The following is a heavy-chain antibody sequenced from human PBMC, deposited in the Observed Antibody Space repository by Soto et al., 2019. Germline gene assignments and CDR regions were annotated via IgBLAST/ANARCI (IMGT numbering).Heavy chain of an antibody. Sequence: QVRMKESGPGLVKPSETLSLTCTVSGGSVRSPSHYWSWIRQPPGKGLEWIGNIYYIGTTDYNPSLANRVTLLLDTSENQFSLKMRSVTVADTAVYYCARNASGRGWLDSWGQGTLVTVSS. V-gene: IGHV4-61*01. CDR1: GGSVRSPSHY. CDR3: ARNASGRGWLDS. CDR2: IYYIGTT. J-gene: IGHJ5*01. D-gene: IGHD3-10*01.